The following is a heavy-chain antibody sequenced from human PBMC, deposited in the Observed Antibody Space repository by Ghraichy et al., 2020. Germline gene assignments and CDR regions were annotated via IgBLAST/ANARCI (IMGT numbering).Heavy chain of an antibody. V-gene: IGHV3-30*18. CDR3: AKEVAYGDYGIDY. J-gene: IGHJ4*02. Sequence: GGSLRLSCAASGFSFSNFAMHRVRQAPGKGLEWLTIISYDGNKQWYAGSVDGRFTISRDNSKNTIYLQMDSLTPDDTAVYYCAKEVAYGDYGIDYWGQGTRVTVSS. CDR2: ISYDGNKQ. CDR1: GFSFSNFA. D-gene: IGHD4-17*01.